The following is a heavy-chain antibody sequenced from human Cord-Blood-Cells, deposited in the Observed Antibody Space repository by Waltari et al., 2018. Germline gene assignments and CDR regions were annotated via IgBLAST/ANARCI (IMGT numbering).Heavy chain of an antibody. Sequence: QVQLQQWGAGLLKPSETLSLTCAVYGGSFSGYYWSWIRQPPGKGLEWIGEINHSRSTNHNPSLKSLVTISVDTSKNQFSLKLSSVTAADTAVYYCASSVFYYYYYGMDVWGQGTTVTVSS. D-gene: IGHD2-8*01. CDR1: GGSFSGYY. CDR3: ASSVFYYYYYGMDV. J-gene: IGHJ6*02. V-gene: IGHV4-34*01. CDR2: INHSRST.